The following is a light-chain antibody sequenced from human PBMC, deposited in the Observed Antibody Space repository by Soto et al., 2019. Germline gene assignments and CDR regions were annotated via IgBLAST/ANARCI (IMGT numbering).Light chain of an antibody. Sequence: DIQMTQSPSTLSASVGDRVTITCRASQSISNWLAWYQQKPGKAPKLLIYKASSLESGVPSRFSGGGSGTEFTLTITSLQSEDFAVYWCQQYNNWPLTFGPGTKVDIK. V-gene: IGKV1-5*03. J-gene: IGKJ3*01. CDR1: QSISNW. CDR2: KAS. CDR3: QQYNNWPLT.